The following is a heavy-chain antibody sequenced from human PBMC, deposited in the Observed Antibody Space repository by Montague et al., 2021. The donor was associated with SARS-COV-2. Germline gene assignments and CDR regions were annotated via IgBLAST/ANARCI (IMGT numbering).Heavy chain of an antibody. CDR1: GGSISNYY. CDR2: VSASGTI. D-gene: IGHD1-1*01. CDR3: ARDWDSVPATVTN. J-gene: IGHJ4*02. V-gene: IGHV4-4*07. Sequence: SETLSLTCTVSGGSISNYYWSWIRQPAGKGLDWIGRVSASGTINFNPSLRSRITMSVDTSKNQFSLKLSSVTAADTAVYSCARDWDSVPATVTNWGQGTLVTVSS.